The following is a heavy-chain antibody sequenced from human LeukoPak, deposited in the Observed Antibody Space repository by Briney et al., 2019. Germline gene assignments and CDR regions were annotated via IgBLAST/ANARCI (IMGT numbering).Heavy chain of an antibody. CDR1: GYTFTGYY. CDR3: ARARDMLLWFGELLSFDY. D-gene: IGHD3-10*01. Sequence: GASVKVSCKASGYTFTGYYMHWVRQAPGQGLEWMGWINPNSGGTNYAQKFQGRVTMTRDTSISTAYMELSRLRSDDTAVYYCARARDMLLWFGELLSFDYWGQGTLVTVSS. V-gene: IGHV1-2*02. J-gene: IGHJ4*02. CDR2: INPNSGGT.